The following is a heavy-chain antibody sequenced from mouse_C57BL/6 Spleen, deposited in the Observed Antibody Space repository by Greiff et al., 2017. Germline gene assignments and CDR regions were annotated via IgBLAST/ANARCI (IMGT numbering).Heavy chain of an antibody. CDR1: GYTFTDYY. CDR3: ARGGYDYDYAMDY. D-gene: IGHD2-4*01. V-gene: IGHV1-19*01. Sequence: EVQLQQSGPVLVKPGASVKMSCKASGYTFTDYYMNWVKQSHGKSLEWIGVINPYNGGTSYNQKFKGKATLTVDKSSSTAYMELNSLTSEDSAVYYCARGGYDYDYAMDYWGQGTSVTVSS. CDR2: INPYNGGT. J-gene: IGHJ4*01.